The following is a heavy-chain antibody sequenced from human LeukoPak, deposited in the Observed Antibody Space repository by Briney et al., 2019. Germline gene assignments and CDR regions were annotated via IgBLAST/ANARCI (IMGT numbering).Heavy chain of an antibody. J-gene: IGHJ4*02. Sequence: SETLSLSCTVYGGSISSYYWSWIRQPPGKGLEWIGYIYYSGSTNYNPSLKSRVTISVDTSKNQFSLKLSSVTAADTAVYYCAREAEYHFDYWGQGTLVTVSS. V-gene: IGHV4-59*01. CDR2: IYYSGST. D-gene: IGHD2-2*01. CDR3: AREAEYHFDY. CDR1: GGSISSYY.